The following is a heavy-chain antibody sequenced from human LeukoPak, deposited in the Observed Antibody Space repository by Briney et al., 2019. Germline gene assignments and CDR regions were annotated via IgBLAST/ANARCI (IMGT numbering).Heavy chain of an antibody. J-gene: IGHJ4*02. CDR1: GGSFSGYS. D-gene: IGHD2-8*01. CDR2: INHSGST. CDR3: WRGIDSWLPFDQ. V-gene: IGHV4-34*01. Sequence: SETLSLTCGVYGGSFSGYSWSWIRQSPGKGLEWIAEINHSGSTTYNPSLKSRVTISVDTSKDQFSLKVTSVTAADTAVYYWWRGIDSWLPFDQWGQGTLVTVSS.